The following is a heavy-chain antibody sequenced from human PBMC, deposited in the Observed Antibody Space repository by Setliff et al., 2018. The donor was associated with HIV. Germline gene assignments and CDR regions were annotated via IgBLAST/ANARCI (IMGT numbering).Heavy chain of an antibody. Sequence: LSLTCAVSGGSISSGGHSWTWFRQPPGKGLEWIAYIFHSGRIYYNPTLKSRVTMSVDRSKNHLSLNVTSVTAADTAVYYCARESLNLGELSSNPDASDIWGQGTMVTVSS. V-gene: IGHV4-30-2*01. CDR2: IFHSGRI. CDR3: ARESLNLGELSSNPDASDI. D-gene: IGHD3-16*02. CDR1: GGSISSGGHS. J-gene: IGHJ3*02.